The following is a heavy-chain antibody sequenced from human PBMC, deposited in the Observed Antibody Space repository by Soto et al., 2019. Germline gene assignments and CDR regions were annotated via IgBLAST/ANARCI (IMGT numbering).Heavy chain of an antibody. CDR3: ARVQSSGYDY. D-gene: IGHD5-12*01. CDR2: MSPNNGNT. Sequence: QVQLVQSGVELKKPGASVRVSCKASGYTFTNYGISWVRQAPGQGLEWVGWMSPNNGNTHYAPKLQGRVTMTRDTHTNPAYLDLRSLRSADTAVYYCARVQSSGYDYWGQGTLVTVSS. V-gene: IGHV1-18*04. CDR1: GYTFTNYG. J-gene: IGHJ4*02.